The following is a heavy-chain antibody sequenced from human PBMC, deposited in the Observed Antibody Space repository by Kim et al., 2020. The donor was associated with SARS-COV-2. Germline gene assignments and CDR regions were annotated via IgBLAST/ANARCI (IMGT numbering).Heavy chain of an antibody. CDR1: GFTFSSST. CDR2: IRGKANNFAT. V-gene: IGHV3-73*01. J-gene: IGHJ6*02. Sequence: GGSLRLSCAASGFTFSSSTINWARQTSGKGLEWVGRIRGKANNFATTYGASVKGRFTISRDDSMNTAILQMNSLETEDTAVYYCTRGGDYYMDVWGQGTT. CDR3: TRGGDYYMDV.